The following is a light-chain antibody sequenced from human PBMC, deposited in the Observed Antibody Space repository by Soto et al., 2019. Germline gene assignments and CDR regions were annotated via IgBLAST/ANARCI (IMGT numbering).Light chain of an antibody. Sequence: QMTQSASCLSASVGDRVTITYRASQSIATFLNWYQQKLGKAPKLLIYAASDLQRGVPSRFSGSGSGTDFTLTISSLQPEDFATYYCQQSYGGPQTFGQGTKVEI. CDR1: QSIATF. V-gene: IGKV1-39*01. CDR2: AAS. CDR3: QQSYGGPQT. J-gene: IGKJ1*01.